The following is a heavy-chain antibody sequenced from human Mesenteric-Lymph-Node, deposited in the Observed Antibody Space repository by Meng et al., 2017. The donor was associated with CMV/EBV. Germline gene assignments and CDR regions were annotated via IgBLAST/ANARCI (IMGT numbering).Heavy chain of an antibody. CDR1: GYTFTGYY. J-gene: IGHJ4*02. CDR3: ARGRWEVLWGDY. V-gene: IGHV1-2*02. Sequence: ASVKVSCKASGYTFTGYYIHWVRQAPGQGLEWMGWINPNRGGTNYAQKFQGRVTMTRDTSISTAYMELSRLKSDDTAVYYCARGRWEVLWGDYWGQGTLVTVSS. CDR2: INPNRGGT. D-gene: IGHD1-26*01.